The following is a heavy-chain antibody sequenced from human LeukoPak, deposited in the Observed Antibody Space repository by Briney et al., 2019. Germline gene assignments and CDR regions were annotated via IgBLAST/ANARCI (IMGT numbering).Heavy chain of an antibody. CDR1: GFTFSSYA. J-gene: IGHJ4*02. Sequence: PGGSLRLSCAASGFTFSSYAMHWVRQAPGKGLEWVAVISYDGSNKYYADSVKGRFTISRDNSKNTLYLQMNSLRAEDTAVYYCARHSSWYIQGAYFDYWGQGTLVTVSS. D-gene: IGHD6-13*01. CDR2: ISYDGSNK. V-gene: IGHV3-30-3*01. CDR3: ARHSSWYIQGAYFDY.